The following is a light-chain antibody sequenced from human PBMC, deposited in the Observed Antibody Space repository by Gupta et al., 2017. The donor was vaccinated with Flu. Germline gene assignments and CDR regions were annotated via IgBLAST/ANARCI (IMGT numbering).Light chain of an antibody. CDR1: NSDVGGSKY. CDR3: SSTAAGARDG. CDR2: EVT. V-gene: IGLV2-8*01. Sequence: QSALTQPPSASGSPGQTVTISCTGTNSDVGGSKYVAWYQQHPGKAPKVWISEVTKRPSGVPDRVSGSKSGNTASLTVSGLQAEEEADYYCSSTAAGARDGCGTGTKVTVL. J-gene: IGLJ1*01.